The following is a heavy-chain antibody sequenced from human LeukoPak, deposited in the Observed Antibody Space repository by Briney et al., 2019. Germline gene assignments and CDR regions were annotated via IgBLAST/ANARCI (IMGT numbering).Heavy chain of an antibody. V-gene: IGHV3-23*01. CDR3: AKVWDIVVVPA. Sequence: GGSLRLSCAASGFTFSSYAMSWVRQAPGKGLEWVSAISGSGGSTYYADSVKGRFTISRDNSKNTLYLQMNSLRAEDTAVYYRAKVWDIVVVPAWGQGTLVTVSS. D-gene: IGHD2-2*01. J-gene: IGHJ5*02. CDR2: ISGSGGST. CDR1: GFTFSSYA.